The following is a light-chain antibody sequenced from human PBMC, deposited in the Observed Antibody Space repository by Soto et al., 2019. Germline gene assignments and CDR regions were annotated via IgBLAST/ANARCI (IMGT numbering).Light chain of an antibody. CDR1: QSVSSSY. Sequence: EIVLTQSPSTLSLSPGERATLSCRASQSVSSSYLAWYQQKLGQAPRLLIYGASTRVTGIPARFSGSGSGTEFTLTISSLQSEDFAVYYCQQYKNGWTFGQGTK. J-gene: IGKJ1*01. CDR2: GAS. CDR3: QQYKNGWT. V-gene: IGKV3-15*01.